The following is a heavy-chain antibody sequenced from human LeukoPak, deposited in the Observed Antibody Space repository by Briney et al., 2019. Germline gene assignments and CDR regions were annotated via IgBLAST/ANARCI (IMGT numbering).Heavy chain of an antibody. D-gene: IGHD1-26*01. CDR1: GFTFSNND. J-gene: IGHJ4*02. V-gene: IGHV3-23*01. CDR2: ISGSGDNT. CDR3: ARRGSYFGGFDY. Sequence: RGSLRLSCAASGFTFSNNDMSWVRQALGKGLGWVSAISGSGDNTNYGDSVKGRFTISRDNANNRLFLQMNSLRVEDTAIYYCARRGSYFGGFDYWGQGTVVSVPS.